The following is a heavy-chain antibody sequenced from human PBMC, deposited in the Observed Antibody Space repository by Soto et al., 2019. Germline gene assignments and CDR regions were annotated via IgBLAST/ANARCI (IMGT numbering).Heavy chain of an antibody. CDR2: ISAYNGNT. V-gene: IGHV1-18*01. CDR1: GYTFTSYG. J-gene: IGHJ6*03. Sequence: ASVKVSCKASGYTFTSYGISWVRQAPGQGLEWMGWISAYNGNTNYAQKLQGRVTMTTDTSTSTAYMELRSLRSDDTAVYYCAREAKGYCSGGSCYWHYYYYYMDVWGKGTTVTVS. D-gene: IGHD2-15*01. CDR3: AREAKGYCSGGSCYWHYYYYYMDV.